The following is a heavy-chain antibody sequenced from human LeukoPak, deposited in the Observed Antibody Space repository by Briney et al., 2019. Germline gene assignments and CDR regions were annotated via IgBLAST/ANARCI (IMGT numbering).Heavy chain of an antibody. Sequence: VASVKVSCKASGGTFSSYAISWVRQAPGQGLEWMGRIIPILGIANYAQKFQGRVTITADKSTSTAYVELSSLRSEDTAVYYCARRNMVRETNWFDPWGQGTTVTVSS. D-gene: IGHD3-10*01. CDR1: GGTFSSYA. CDR3: ARRNMVRETNWFDP. J-gene: IGHJ5*01. CDR2: IIPILGIA. V-gene: IGHV1-69*04.